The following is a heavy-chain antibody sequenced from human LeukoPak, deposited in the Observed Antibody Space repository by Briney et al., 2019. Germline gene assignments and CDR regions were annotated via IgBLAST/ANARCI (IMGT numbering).Heavy chain of an antibody. CDR1: GFTFSSYA. CDR2: ISENDGRT. V-gene: IGHV3-23*01. CDR3: ARPSGTYPQYYFGD. J-gene: IGHJ4*02. Sequence: GGSPRLSCAASGFTFSSYAMSWVRRALGKGLEWVSVISENDGRTNYADSVRGRFTISRDNSKNTVYLQMNSLRAEDTAVYYCARPSGTYPQYYFGDWGQGTLVTVSS.